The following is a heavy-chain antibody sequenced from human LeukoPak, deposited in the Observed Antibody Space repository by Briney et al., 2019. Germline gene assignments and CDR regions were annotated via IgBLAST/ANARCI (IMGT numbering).Heavy chain of an antibody. CDR2: IYSGGST. J-gene: IGHJ5*02. D-gene: IGHD3-10*01. CDR3: ARDRGPLLGEVWFDP. Sequence: PGGSLRLSCAASGFTVSSNYMSWVRQAPGKGLEWVSVIYSGGSTYYADSVKGRFTISRDNSKNTLYLQMNSLRAEDTAVYYCARDRGPLLGEVWFDPWGQGTLVTVSS. CDR1: GFTVSSNY. V-gene: IGHV3-53*01.